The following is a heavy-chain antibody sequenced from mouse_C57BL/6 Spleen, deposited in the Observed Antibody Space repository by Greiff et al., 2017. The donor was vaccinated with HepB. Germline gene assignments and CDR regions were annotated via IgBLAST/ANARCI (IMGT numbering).Heavy chain of an antibody. CDR3: ARAYYGSSYSYWYFDV. Sequence: EVQLVESGGGLVKPGGSLKLSCAASGFTFSSYAMSWVRQTPEKRLEWVATISDGGSYTYYPDNVKGRFTISRDNAKNNLYLQMSHLKSEDTAMYYCARAYYGSSYSYWYFDVWGTGTTVTVSS. J-gene: IGHJ1*03. V-gene: IGHV5-4*01. CDR2: ISDGGSYT. CDR1: GFTFSSYA. D-gene: IGHD1-1*01.